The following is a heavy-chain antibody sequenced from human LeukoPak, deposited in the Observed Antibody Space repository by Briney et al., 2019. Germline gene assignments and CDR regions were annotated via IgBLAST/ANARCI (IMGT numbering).Heavy chain of an antibody. Sequence: GGSLRLSCAASGFTFSSYWMSWVRQAPGKGLEWVSSISSSSSYIYYADSVKGRFTISRDNAKNSLYLQMNSLRAEDTAVYYCARGPDGRSQYAFDIWGQGTMVTVSS. CDR3: ARGPDGRSQYAFDI. J-gene: IGHJ3*02. CDR2: ISSSSSYI. D-gene: IGHD1-1*01. CDR1: GFTFSSYW. V-gene: IGHV3-21*01.